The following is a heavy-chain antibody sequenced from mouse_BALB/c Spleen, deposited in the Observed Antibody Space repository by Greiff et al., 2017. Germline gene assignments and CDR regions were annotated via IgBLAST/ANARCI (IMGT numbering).Heavy chain of an antibody. Sequence: QVQLKQSGAELVRPGTSVKVSCKASGYAFTNYLIEWVKQRPGQGLEWIGVINPGSGGTNYNEKFKGKATLTADKSSSTAYMQLSSLTSDDSAVYFCARLGHYAMDYWGQGTSVTVSS. CDR1: GYAFTNYL. CDR2: INPGSGGT. CDR3: ARLGHYAMDY. J-gene: IGHJ4*01. D-gene: IGHD4-1*01. V-gene: IGHV1-54*01.